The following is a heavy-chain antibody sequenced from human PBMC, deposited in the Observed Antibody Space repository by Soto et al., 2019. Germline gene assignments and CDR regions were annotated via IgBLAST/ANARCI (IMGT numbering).Heavy chain of an antibody. CDR2: ISGSGGST. Sequence: EVQLLESGGGLVQPGGSLRLSCAASGFTLSSYVMSWVRQAPGKGLEWVSAISGSGGSTYYADSVKGRFTISRDNSKNTLYLQMNSLTAEDTAVYYCARPTPVIYFDYWGQGTLVTVSS. V-gene: IGHV3-23*01. J-gene: IGHJ4*02. CDR3: ARPTPVIYFDY. D-gene: IGHD4-17*01. CDR1: GFTLSSYV.